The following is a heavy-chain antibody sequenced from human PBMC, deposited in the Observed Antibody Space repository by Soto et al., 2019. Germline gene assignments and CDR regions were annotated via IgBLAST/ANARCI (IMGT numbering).Heavy chain of an antibody. J-gene: IGHJ4*02. CDR3: ARAFGVPAVRTFDY. V-gene: IGHV4-31*01. CDR1: GCSISSGGYY. D-gene: IGHD2-2*01. Sequence: VQLQEPGPGLVKPSQTLSLPCTVSGCSISSGGYYWSWIRQHPGKGLVGIGDIYYSGNTYYNPNRKSLFTISVTSSKNQCSLKLSSVTAADTAVYICARAFGVPAVRTFDYSGQGTLVPVYS. CDR2: IYYSGNT.